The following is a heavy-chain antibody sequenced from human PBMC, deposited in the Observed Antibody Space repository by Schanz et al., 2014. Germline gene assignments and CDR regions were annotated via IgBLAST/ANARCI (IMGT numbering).Heavy chain of an antibody. CDR2: ISSGGGST. Sequence: EVQLVESGGGLVQPGGSLRLSCAASGFTFSSYSMNWVRQAPGKGLEWVSSISSGGGSTYYADSVKGRFTISRDNFKGALYLQMSSLRAEDTALYYCARDRRNADLDYWGQGTLVTVSS. J-gene: IGHJ4*02. D-gene: IGHD1-1*01. V-gene: IGHV3-23*04. CDR1: GFTFSSYS. CDR3: ARDRRNADLDY.